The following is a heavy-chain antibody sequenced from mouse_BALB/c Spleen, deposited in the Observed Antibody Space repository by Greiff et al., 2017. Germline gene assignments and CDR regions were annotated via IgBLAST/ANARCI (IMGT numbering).Heavy chain of an antibody. CDR3: TRGFRYGSSYDY. D-gene: IGHD1-1*01. J-gene: IGHJ2*01. Sequence: VQLQQSGAELVRPGASVTLSCKASGYTFTDYEMHWVKQTPVHGLEWIGAIDPETGGTAYNQKFKGKATLTADKSSSTAYMELRSLTSEDSAVYYCTRGFRYGSSYDYWGQGTTLTVSS. CDR1: GYTFTDYE. V-gene: IGHV1-15*01. CDR2: IDPETGGT.